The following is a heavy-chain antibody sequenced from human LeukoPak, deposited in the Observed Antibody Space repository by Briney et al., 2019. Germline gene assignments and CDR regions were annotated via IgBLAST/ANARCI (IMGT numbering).Heavy chain of an antibody. J-gene: IGHJ4*02. CDR3: ARTYYDILTGYNTYFDY. CDR1: GFTFSTYS. Sequence: GGSLRLSCAASGFTFSTYSMNWVRQAPGKGLEWDSSIPSSSTSIYFANSVTGRFTISRDNAKISLYLQMNSLRAEDTAVYYCARTYYDILTGYNTYFDYWGQGTLITVSS. D-gene: IGHD3-9*01. V-gene: IGHV3-21*01. CDR2: IPSSSTSI.